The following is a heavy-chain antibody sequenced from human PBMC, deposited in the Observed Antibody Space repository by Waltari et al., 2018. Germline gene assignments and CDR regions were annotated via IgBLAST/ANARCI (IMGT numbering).Heavy chain of an antibody. V-gene: IGHV3-7*01. Sequence: EVQLVESGGGLVHHRGSLRLSCAASGFTFSSYWMSWVRQAPGKGLEWVANIKQDGSEKYYVDSVKGRFTISRDNAKTSLYLQMNSLIAEDTAVYYCARLLWRQVDYWGQGTLVTVSS. CDR3: ARLLWRQVDY. J-gene: IGHJ4*02. D-gene: IGHD3-10*01. CDR1: GFTFSSYW. CDR2: IKQDGSEK.